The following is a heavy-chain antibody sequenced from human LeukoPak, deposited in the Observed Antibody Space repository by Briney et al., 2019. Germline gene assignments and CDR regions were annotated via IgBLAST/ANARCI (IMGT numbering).Heavy chain of an antibody. D-gene: IGHD6-13*01. V-gene: IGHV3-21*01. Sequence: GGSLRLSCAASGFTFSSYSMNWVRQAPGKGLEWVSSISSSSSYIYYADSVKGRFTISRDNAKNSLYLQMNSLRAEDTAVYYCAREARYSSSWATYLDYWGQGTLVTVSS. J-gene: IGHJ4*02. CDR2: ISSSSSYI. CDR1: GFTFSSYS. CDR3: AREARYSSSWATYLDY.